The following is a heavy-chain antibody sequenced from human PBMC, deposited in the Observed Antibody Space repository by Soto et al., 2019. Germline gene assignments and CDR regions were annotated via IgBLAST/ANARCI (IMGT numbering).Heavy chain of an antibody. V-gene: IGHV3-23*01. Sequence: EVQLLESGGGLVQPGGSLRLSCAASGFTFSSYAMSWVRQAPGKGLEWVSAISGGGSSTFYAGSVKGRFTISRDNSKNTLYLQMNSLRAEDTAVYYCAKGDRQSGWSYWGQGTLVTVSS. CDR2: ISGGGSST. CDR3: AKGDRQSGWSY. CDR1: GFTFSSYA. J-gene: IGHJ4*02. D-gene: IGHD6-19*01.